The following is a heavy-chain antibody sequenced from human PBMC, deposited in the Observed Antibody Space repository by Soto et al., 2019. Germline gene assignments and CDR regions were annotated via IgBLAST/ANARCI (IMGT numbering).Heavy chain of an antibody. CDR3: ARQLERGDLPEGFEY. D-gene: IGHD1-1*01. CDR1: GDSITISHC. CDR2: IFHSGAT. Sequence: QVQLQESGPGLVEPSGTLSLPCAVSGDSITISHCGSWFRQSPGKGLEWIGEIFHSGATKYNPSLESRVTMSVDKSNNQLSLKLRSVTAADTAVYYCARQLERGDLPEGFEYWGQGTLATVSS. J-gene: IGHJ4*02. V-gene: IGHV4-4*02.